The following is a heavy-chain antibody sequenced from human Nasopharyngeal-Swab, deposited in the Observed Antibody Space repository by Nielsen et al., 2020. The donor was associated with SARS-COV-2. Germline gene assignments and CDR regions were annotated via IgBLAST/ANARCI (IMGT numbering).Heavy chain of an antibody. J-gene: IGHJ6*03. CDR2: ISSRNTYI. CDR3: ARDSRSGYCSGASCHVAGVEYYHYYVDV. CDR1: GFTFNTHT. V-gene: IGHV3-21*03. D-gene: IGHD2-15*01. Sequence: GESLNISCAASGFTFNTHTMNWVRQAPGKGQEWVSSISSRNTYIYYTDSEKGRFTISRDNAKNSLFLQMNSLRAEDTGVYYCARDSRSGYCSGASCHVAGVEYYHYYVDVWGKGTTVTVSS.